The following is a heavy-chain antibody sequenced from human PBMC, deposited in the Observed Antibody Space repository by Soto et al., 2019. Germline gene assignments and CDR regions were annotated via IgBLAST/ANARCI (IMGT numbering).Heavy chain of an antibody. Sequence: SETLSLTCTFSCGSIISYYWSWIRQPAGKGLEWIGRIYTSGSTNYNPSLKSRVTMSVDTSKNQFSLKLSSVTAADTAVYYCAGEPLYCSGGSCYPPNFDYWGQGTLVTVSS. V-gene: IGHV4-4*07. CDR3: AGEPLYCSGGSCYPPNFDY. CDR1: CGSIISYY. CDR2: IYTSGST. J-gene: IGHJ4*02. D-gene: IGHD2-15*01.